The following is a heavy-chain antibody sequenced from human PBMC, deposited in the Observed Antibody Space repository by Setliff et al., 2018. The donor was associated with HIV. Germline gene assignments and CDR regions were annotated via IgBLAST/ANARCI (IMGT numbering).Heavy chain of an antibody. D-gene: IGHD3-10*01. CDR2: IGWDSGSI. CDR3: AKDGFRRGSGSYPNWFDP. J-gene: IGHJ5*02. Sequence: PGGSLRLSCVASGFTFDDYAMHWVRQVPGKGLEWVSGIGWDSGSIGYADSVKGRFTISRDSAKNSLYLQMNSLRPEDTALYYCAKDGFRRGSGSYPNWFDPWGQGTLVTVSS. CDR1: GFTFDDYA. V-gene: IGHV3-9*01.